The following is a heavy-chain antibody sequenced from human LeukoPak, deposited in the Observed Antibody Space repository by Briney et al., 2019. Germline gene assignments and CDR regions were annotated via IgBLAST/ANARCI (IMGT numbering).Heavy chain of an antibody. V-gene: IGHV3-53*01. J-gene: IGHJ5*02. CDR1: GFTVSSNY. CDR2: IYSDGRT. CDR3: AKPWGPAAIGGWFDP. D-gene: IGHD2-2*02. Sequence: PGGSLRLSCAASGFTVSSNYMSWVRQAPGKGLEWVSVIYSDGRTYYADSVKGRFTISRDNSKNTLYLETNSLRAEDTAVYYCAKPWGPAAIGGWFDPWGQGTLVTVSS.